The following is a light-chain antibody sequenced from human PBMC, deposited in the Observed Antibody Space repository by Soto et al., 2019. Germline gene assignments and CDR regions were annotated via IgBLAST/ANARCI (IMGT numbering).Light chain of an antibody. CDR1: QSINTY. V-gene: IGKV1-39*01. J-gene: IGKJ5*01. Sequence: DIQMTQSPSSLSASVGDRVTITCRASQSINTYLNWYQQKPGKAPNLLIYAASSLQGGVPSRFSGSGSGTDFTLSISSLQPEDFATYYCQQSYSIPLTFGQGTRLEIK. CDR3: QQSYSIPLT. CDR2: AAS.